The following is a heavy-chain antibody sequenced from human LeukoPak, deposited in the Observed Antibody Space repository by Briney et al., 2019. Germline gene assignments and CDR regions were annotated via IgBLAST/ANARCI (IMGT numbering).Heavy chain of an antibody. J-gene: IGHJ3*02. CDR2: INPNSGGT. V-gene: IGHV1-2*02. Sequence: GASVKVSCKASGYTFTGYYMHWVRQAPGQGLEWMGWINPNSGGTNYAQKFQGRVTMTRDTSISTAYMELSRLRSDDTAVYYCARDQGFVGQVERRDAFDIWGQGTMVTVSS. D-gene: IGHD5-24*01. CDR3: ARDQGFVGQVERRDAFDI. CDR1: GYTFTGYY.